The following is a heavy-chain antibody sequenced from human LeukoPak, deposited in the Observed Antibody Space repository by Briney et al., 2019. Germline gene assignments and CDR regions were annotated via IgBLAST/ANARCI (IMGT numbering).Heavy chain of an antibody. D-gene: IGHD3-22*01. CDR1: GYLFYNDW. V-gene: IGHV5-51*01. CDR2: IYPADSDT. CDR3: ARLKTVYYDSSGYSYSDY. J-gene: IGHJ4*02. Sequence: GEPLKISCKGSGYLFYNDWIGWVRQVPGKRLEWMGIIYPADSDTRYSASFQGQVTISADRYINTAYLQWSSLKASDSAMYYCARLKTVYYDSSGYSYSDYWGQGTLVTVST.